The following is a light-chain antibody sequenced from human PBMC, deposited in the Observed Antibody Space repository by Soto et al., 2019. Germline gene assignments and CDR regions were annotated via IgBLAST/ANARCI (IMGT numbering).Light chain of an antibody. CDR1: QSLSSSQ. V-gene: IGKV3-20*01. CDR3: QQYGSSPRT. J-gene: IGKJ1*01. CDR2: DAS. Sequence: EIVLTQSPATLSLSLGERATLSCRASQSLSSSQLAWYQQKPGQAPRLLIHDASSRATGISDRFTGSGSGTDFTLTITTLEPEDFAVYYCQQYGSSPRTFGLGTKVDIK.